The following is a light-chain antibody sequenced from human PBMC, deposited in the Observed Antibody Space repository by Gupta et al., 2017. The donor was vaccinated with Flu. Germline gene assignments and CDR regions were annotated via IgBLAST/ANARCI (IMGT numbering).Light chain of an antibody. V-gene: IGKV4-1*01. Sequence: DIVMTQSPDSLAVCLGERATINCTSSQSVLYSSNNKNYLAWYQQQPGQPPKLLIHWASTRESGVPDRFSGSGSGTDFTLTISSLQAEDVAVYYCQQFYTTPLAFGPGTKVYIK. CDR3: QQFYTTPLA. J-gene: IGKJ3*01. CDR2: WAS. CDR1: QSVLYSSNNKNY.